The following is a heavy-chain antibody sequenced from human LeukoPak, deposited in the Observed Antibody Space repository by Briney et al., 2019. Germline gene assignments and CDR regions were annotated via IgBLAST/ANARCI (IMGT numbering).Heavy chain of an antibody. J-gene: IGHJ5*02. D-gene: IGHD6-13*01. CDR1: GGSFSGYY. V-gene: IGHV4-34*01. Sequence: SETLSLTCTVYGGSFSGYYWSWIRQPPGKGLEWLGEINHSGSTNYNPSLKSRVTISVDTSKNQFSLKLSSVTAADTAVYYCARGRDSSSWYENWFDPWGQGTLVTVSS. CDR3: ARGRDSSSWYENWFDP. CDR2: INHSGST.